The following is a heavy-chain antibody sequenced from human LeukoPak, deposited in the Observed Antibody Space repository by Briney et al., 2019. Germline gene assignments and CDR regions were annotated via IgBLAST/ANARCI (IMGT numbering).Heavy chain of an antibody. V-gene: IGHV3-74*01. D-gene: IGHD2/OR15-2a*01. Sequence: GGSLRLSCAASGFTVSSDYMSWVRYAPGKGLEWVSRISTDGSSTTYADSVKGRFTISRDNGRNTLYLQMYSLRAEDTAVYYCASYLTSIPSGMDVWGQGTTVTVSS. CDR3: ASYLTSIPSGMDV. CDR1: GFTVSSDY. J-gene: IGHJ6*02. CDR2: ISTDGSST.